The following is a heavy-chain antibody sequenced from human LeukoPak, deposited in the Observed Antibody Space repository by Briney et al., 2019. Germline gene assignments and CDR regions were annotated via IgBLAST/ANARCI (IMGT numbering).Heavy chain of an antibody. V-gene: IGHV3-23*01. CDR1: GFTFSNYA. D-gene: IGHD3-22*01. Sequence: GGSLRLSCAASGFTFSNYAMSWVRQAPGKGLEWVSSISGSGGSTYYADSVKGRFTISRDNSKNTLFLQMNSLRAEYTAVYYCAKDPYYYDTSGYNGDYWGQGTLVTVSS. J-gene: IGHJ4*02. CDR3: AKDPYYYDTSGYNGDY. CDR2: ISGSGGST.